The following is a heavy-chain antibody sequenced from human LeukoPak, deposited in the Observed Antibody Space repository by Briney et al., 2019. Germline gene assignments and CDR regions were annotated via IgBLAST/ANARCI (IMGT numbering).Heavy chain of an antibody. J-gene: IGHJ4*02. Sequence: SETLSLTCFVSGVSISSSNYYWGWIRQPPGKGLEWVASVYYSGSTYYNPPLEGRVTMSVDTSKNQFSLKLSSVTAADTAVYYCARQPGGYSGPFDYWGQGTLLTVSS. V-gene: IGHV4-39*01. CDR2: VYYSGST. CDR1: GVSISSSNYY. CDR3: ARQPGGYSGPFDY. D-gene: IGHD5-12*01.